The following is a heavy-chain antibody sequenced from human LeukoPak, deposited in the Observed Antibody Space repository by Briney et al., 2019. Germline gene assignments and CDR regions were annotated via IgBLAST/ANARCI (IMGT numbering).Heavy chain of an antibody. D-gene: IGHD7-27*01. Sequence: GGSLRLSCAASGFIFSNYGMHWVRQTPGKGLVWVSRINSGGSGTSYAASVEGRFTISRDNAKNTLYLQMNSLRAEDTAVYYCATSLGPLTEYWGQGTLVTVSS. CDR2: INSGGSGT. J-gene: IGHJ4*02. CDR3: ATSLGPLTEY. CDR1: GFIFSNYG. V-gene: IGHV3-74*01.